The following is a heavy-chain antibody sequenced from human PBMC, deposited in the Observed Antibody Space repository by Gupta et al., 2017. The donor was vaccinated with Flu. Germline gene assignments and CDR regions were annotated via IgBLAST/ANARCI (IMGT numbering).Heavy chain of an antibody. V-gene: IGHV3-23*01. D-gene: IGHD1-1*01. CDR3: AKAKLGTYQFGTYYYMDV. CDR2: ISGSGGST. Sequence: MTWVRQAPGKGLDWVSGISGSGGSTYYADSVKGRFTISRDNSKNTLYLQMNNLRVEDTALYYCAKAKLGTYQFGTYYYMDVWGKGTTVTVSS. J-gene: IGHJ6*03.